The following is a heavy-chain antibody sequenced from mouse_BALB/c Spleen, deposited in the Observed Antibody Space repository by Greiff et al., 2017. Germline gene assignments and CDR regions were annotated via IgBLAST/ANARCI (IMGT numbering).Heavy chain of an antibody. V-gene: IGHV1-18*01. D-gene: IGHD2-3*01. CDR1: GYTFTDYN. CDR3: ARWLLRRDYFDY. Sequence: EVQLQQSGPELVKPGASVKIPCKASGYTFTDYNMDWVKQSHGKSLEWIGDINPNNGGTIYNQKFKGKATLTVDKSSSTAYMELRSLTSEDTAVYYCARWLLRRDYFDYWGQGTTLTVSS. CDR2: INPNNGGT. J-gene: IGHJ2*01.